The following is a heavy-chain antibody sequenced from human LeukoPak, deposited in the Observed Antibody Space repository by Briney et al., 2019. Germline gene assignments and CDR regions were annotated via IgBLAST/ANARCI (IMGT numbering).Heavy chain of an antibody. D-gene: IGHD2-21*02. CDR3: ARYCGGDCEHPHDAFDI. CDR2: INSDGSST. V-gene: IGHV3-74*01. J-gene: IGHJ3*02. Sequence: GGSLRLSCAASGFTFSSYWMHWVRQAPGKGLVWVSRINSDGSSTSYADSVKGRFTISRDNAKSSLYLQMNSLRAEDTAVYFCARYCGGDCEHPHDAFDIWGQGTMVTVSS. CDR1: GFTFSSYW.